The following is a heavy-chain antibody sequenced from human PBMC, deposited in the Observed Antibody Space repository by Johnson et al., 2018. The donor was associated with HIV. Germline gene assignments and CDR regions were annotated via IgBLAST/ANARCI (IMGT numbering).Heavy chain of an antibody. J-gene: IGHJ3*02. Sequence: QVQLVESGGGLVQPGRSLRLSCAASGFTFSSYAMHWVRQAPGKGLEWVAVISYDGSNKYYADSVKGRFPISRDNSKNTLYLQMNSLRGEDTAVYYCAKDGPYSSGIDAFDIWGQGTMVTVSS. CDR1: GFTFSSYA. D-gene: IGHD6-19*01. V-gene: IGHV3-30-3*01. CDR2: ISYDGSNK. CDR3: AKDGPYSSGIDAFDI.